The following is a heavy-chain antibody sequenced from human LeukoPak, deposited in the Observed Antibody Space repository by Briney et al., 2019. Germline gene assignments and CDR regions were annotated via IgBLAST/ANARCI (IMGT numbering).Heavy chain of an antibody. CDR1: GGSFSGYY. Sequence: PSETLSLTCAVYGGSFSGYYWSWIRQPPGKGLEWIGEINNSGSTKYNPSPKSGVTISVDTSKNQFSLKLSSVTAADTAVYYCARARAHLKYYYDNSGYYYFDYWGQGTLVTVSS. CDR2: INNSGST. V-gene: IGHV4-34*01. J-gene: IGHJ4*02. CDR3: ARARAHLKYYYDNSGYYYFDY. D-gene: IGHD3-22*01.